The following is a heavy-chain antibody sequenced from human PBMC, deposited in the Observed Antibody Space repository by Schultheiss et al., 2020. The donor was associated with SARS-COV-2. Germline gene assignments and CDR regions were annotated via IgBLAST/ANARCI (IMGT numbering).Heavy chain of an antibody. CDR2: ISGSGGST. CDR1: GFTFSSYA. CDR3: AKDRDYVWGSYRSFPFGWFDP. V-gene: IGHV3-23*01. D-gene: IGHD3-16*02. J-gene: IGHJ5*02. Sequence: GGSLRLSCAAFGFTFSSYAMSWVRQAPGKGLEWVSAISGSGGSTYYADSVKGRFTISRDNSKNTLYLQMNSLRAEDTAVYYCAKDRDYVWGSYRSFPFGWFDPWGQGTLVTVSS.